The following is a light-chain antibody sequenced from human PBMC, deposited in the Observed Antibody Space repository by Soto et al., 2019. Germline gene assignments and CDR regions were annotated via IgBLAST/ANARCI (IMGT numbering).Light chain of an antibody. CDR1: QGISFY. J-gene: IGKJ4*01. CDR2: HAS. Sequence: DIPLTQSPSFLSASVGDRVTVTCRASQGISFYLAWYQQKPGKAPQLLIYHASTLQSGVPSRFSGSGSGTEFTLTIGSLQPEDFATYYCQQLNTFPLTVGGGTKVEIK. CDR3: QQLNTFPLT. V-gene: IGKV1-9*01.